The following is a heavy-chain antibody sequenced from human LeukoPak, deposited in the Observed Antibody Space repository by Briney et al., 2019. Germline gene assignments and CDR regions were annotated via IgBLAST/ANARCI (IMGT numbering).Heavy chain of an antibody. CDR2: IYSGGST. Sequence: GGSLRLSCAASGFTVSSNYMSWVRQAPGKGLEWVSGIYSGGSTYYADSVKGRFTISRDNSKNTLYLQMNSLRAEDTAVYYCARVGYCSSTSCYTEVVGYWGQGTLVTVSS. CDR3: ARVGYCSSTSCYTEVVGY. V-gene: IGHV3-53*01. CDR1: GFTVSSNY. J-gene: IGHJ4*02. D-gene: IGHD2-2*02.